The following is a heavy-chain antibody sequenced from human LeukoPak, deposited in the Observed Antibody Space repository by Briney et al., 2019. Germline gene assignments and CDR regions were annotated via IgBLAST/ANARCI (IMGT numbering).Heavy chain of an antibody. CDR2: ISGSGGST. V-gene: IGHV3-23*01. J-gene: IGHJ4*02. CDR3: AKGSSGYLFDL. D-gene: IGHD3-22*01. Sequence: GGSLRLSCAASGFTFSSYAMSWVRQAPGKGLEWVSAISGSGGSTYYADSVKGRFTISRDNSKNTLFLQMDSLRAEDTALYYCAKGSSGYLFDLWGQGTLVTVSS. CDR1: GFTFSSYA.